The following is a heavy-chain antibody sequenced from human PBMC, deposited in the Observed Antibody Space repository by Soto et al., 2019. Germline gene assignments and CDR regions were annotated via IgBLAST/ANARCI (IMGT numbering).Heavy chain of an antibody. D-gene: IGHD6-6*01. Sequence: QITLKESGPTLVKPTQTLTLTCTFSGFSLSTSGVGVGWIRQPPGKALEWLALIYWDDDKRYSPSLKSRVTINKDPPKNQVVLKKTNIGPVDTATYYCAHSGEYNSSSVDYWGQGTLVTVSS. J-gene: IGHJ4*02. CDR2: IYWDDDK. V-gene: IGHV2-5*02. CDR3: AHSGEYNSSSVDY. CDR1: GFSLSTSGVG.